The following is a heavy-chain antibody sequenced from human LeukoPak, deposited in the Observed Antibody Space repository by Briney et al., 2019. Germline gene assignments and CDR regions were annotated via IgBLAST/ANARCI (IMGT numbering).Heavy chain of an antibody. Sequence: SETLSLTCAVYGGSFSGYYWSWIRQLPGKGLEWIGEINHSGSTNYNPSLKSRVTISVDTSKNQFSLKLSSVTAADTAVYYCARGGSSGYAGGYYYYYYGMDVWGQGTTVTVSS. CDR2: INHSGST. V-gene: IGHV4-34*01. CDR3: ARGGSSGYAGGYYYYYYGMDV. D-gene: IGHD5-12*01. J-gene: IGHJ6*02. CDR1: GGSFSGYY.